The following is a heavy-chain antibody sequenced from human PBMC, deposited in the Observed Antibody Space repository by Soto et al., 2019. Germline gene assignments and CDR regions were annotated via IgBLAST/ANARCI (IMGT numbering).Heavy chain of an antibody. V-gene: IGHV3-23*01. Sequence: EVQLLESGGGLVQPGGSLRLSCAASGFTFRTYAMSWVRQAPGKGLEWVSGIFGSGGGISYADSVKGRFTIFRDNSINMLDQQMRSLIVEHTAVYYCAKDLQPDGLWPVDHWGQG. CDR3: AKDLQPDGLWPVDH. CDR1: GFTFRTYA. D-gene: IGHD2-8*01. CDR2: IFGSGGGI. J-gene: IGHJ4*02.